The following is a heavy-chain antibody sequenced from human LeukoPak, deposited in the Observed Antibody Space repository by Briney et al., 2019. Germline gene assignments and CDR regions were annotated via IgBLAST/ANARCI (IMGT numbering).Heavy chain of an antibody. Sequence: PEASVKVSCKASGYTFTTYGISWVRQAPGQGLEWMGWISAYNGNTNYAQKFQGRVTMTTDTSTSTAYMELSSLRSEDTAVYYCARGGTSGSYYPRDYWGQGTLVTVSS. J-gene: IGHJ4*02. D-gene: IGHD1-26*01. V-gene: IGHV1-18*01. CDR3: ARGGTSGSYYPRDY. CDR2: ISAYNGNT. CDR1: GYTFTTYG.